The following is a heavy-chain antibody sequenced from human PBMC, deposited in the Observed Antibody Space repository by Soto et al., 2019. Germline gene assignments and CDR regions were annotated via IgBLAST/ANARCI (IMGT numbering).Heavy chain of an antibody. Sequence: QVQLVQSGPEVKKPGASVKVSCKTSGYTFTSYVINWVRQAPGQGLEWMGFSTHTGNTNYAQKFQGRVALTTDSSTSTADMAVRGLRSDDTAGYYCARSGEPPLDFWGQGTPVTVSS. J-gene: IGHJ4*02. CDR2: STHTGNT. D-gene: IGHD3-10*01. CDR3: ARSGEPPLDF. V-gene: IGHV1-18*01. CDR1: GYTFTSYV.